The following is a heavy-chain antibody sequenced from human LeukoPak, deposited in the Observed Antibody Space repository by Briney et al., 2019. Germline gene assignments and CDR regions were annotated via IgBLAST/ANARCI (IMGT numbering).Heavy chain of an antibody. CDR1: GYTFTGYY. J-gene: IGHJ4*02. Sequence: GASVKVSCKASGYTFTGYYLHWVRQAPGQGLEWMGWINPDSGGTNYAQKFQGRVTMTRDTSISTAYMELSSLRSEDTAVYYCATGAYSTIDYWGQGTLVTVSS. CDR3: ATGAYSTIDY. D-gene: IGHD2-2*01. CDR2: INPDSGGT. V-gene: IGHV1-2*02.